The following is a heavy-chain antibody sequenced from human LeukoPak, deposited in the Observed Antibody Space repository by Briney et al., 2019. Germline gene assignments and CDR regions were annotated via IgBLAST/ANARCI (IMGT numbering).Heavy chain of an antibody. Sequence: GGSLRLSCAASGFTVSSNYMSWVRQAPGKGLEWVSVIYSGGSTYYADSVKGRFTISRHNSKNTLYLQMNSLRAEDTAVYYCARVFVAAAGVIEYYFDYWGQGTLVTVSS. CDR1: GFTVSSNY. V-gene: IGHV3-53*04. J-gene: IGHJ4*02. CDR2: IYSGGST. D-gene: IGHD6-13*01. CDR3: ARVFVAAAGVIEYYFDY.